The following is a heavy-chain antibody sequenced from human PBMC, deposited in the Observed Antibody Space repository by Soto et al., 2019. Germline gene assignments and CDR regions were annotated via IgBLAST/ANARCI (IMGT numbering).Heavy chain of an antibody. CDR2: IRGDGSTI. J-gene: IGHJ4*02. D-gene: IGHD6-19*01. Sequence: QVHLMESGGGLVKPGGSLRLSCAASGFAFSDYYMAWIRQSPGKGLEWLAYIRGDGSTIYYADSVAGRFTISRDNARNSLYLQMDGLRVEDTAIYYCARYRDPRLVPLHSHYWGQGTLVTVSS. CDR3: ARYRDPRLVPLHSHY. V-gene: IGHV3-11*01. CDR1: GFAFSDYY.